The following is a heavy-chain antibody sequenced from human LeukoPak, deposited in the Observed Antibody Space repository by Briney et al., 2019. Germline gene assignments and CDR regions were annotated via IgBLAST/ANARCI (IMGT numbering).Heavy chain of an antibody. D-gene: IGHD4-23*01. J-gene: IGHJ6*03. CDR1: GYSFTSYW. V-gene: IGHV5-51*01. Sequence: GESLKISCKGSGYSFTSYWIGWVRQMPGKGLERMGIIYPGDSDTRYSPSFQGQVTIPADKSISTAYLQWSSLKASDTAMYYCARLPYGGNYYYYYYMDVWGKGTTVTVSS. CDR2: IYPGDSDT. CDR3: ARLPYGGNYYYYYYMDV.